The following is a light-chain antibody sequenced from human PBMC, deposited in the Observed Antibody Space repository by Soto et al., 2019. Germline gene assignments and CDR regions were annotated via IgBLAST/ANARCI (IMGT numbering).Light chain of an antibody. CDR3: NSYTTSSTVV. CDR1: SSDVGGYNR. Sequence: QSALTQPASVSGSPGQSITISCTGTSSDVGGYNRVSWYQQHPGKAPKLMIYEVTNRPSGVSNRFSGSKFGNTAFLTISGLRAEDEAHYYCNSYTTSSTVVFGGGTKLTVL. CDR2: EVT. J-gene: IGLJ2*01. V-gene: IGLV2-14*01.